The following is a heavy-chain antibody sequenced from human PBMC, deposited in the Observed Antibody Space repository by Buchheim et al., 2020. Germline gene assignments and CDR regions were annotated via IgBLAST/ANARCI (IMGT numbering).Heavy chain of an antibody. CDR3: ARTSGSYYSCYGVDV. D-gene: IGHD1-26*01. CDR2: ISSSSTTM. J-gene: IGHJ6*02. V-gene: IGHV3-48*01. Sequence: EVQLVESGGGLAQPGGSLRLSCAGSGFTFSSYSINWVRQAPGKGLEWISYISSSSTTMYYADSVKGRFTISRDNAKNSLYLQMNSLRGDDTAVYYCARTSGSYYSCYGVDVWGQGTT. CDR1: GFTFSSYS.